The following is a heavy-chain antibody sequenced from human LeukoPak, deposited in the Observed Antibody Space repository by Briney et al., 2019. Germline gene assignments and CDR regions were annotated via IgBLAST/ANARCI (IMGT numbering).Heavy chain of an antibody. Sequence: SETLSLTCTVSGGSISSSSWSWIRQPPGKGLEWIGYIYYSGSTNYNPSLKSRVTISVDTSKNQFSLKLSSVTAADTAVYYCARVRFWAMVNWGQGTLVTVSS. V-gene: IGHV4-59*01. D-gene: IGHD5-18*01. CDR2: IYYSGST. CDR1: GGSISSSS. J-gene: IGHJ4*02. CDR3: ARVRFWAMVN.